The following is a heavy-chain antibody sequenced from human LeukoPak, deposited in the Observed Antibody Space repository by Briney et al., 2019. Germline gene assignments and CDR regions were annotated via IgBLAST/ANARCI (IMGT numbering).Heavy chain of an antibody. J-gene: IGHJ4*02. CDR2: ISGSGGST. CDR3: AELSSGWHYTYFDY. D-gene: IGHD6-19*01. CDR1: GFTFSSYA. V-gene: IGHV3-23*01. Sequence: PGGSLRLSCAAPGFTFSSYAMSWVRQAPGKGLEWVSAISGSGGSTYYADSVKGRFTISRDNSKNTLYLQMNSLRAEDTAVYYCAELSSGWHYTYFDYWGQGTLVTVSS.